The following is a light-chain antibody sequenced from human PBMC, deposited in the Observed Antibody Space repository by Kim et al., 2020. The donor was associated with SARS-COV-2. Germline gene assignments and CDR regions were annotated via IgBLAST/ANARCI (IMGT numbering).Light chain of an antibody. V-gene: IGKV1-5*01. CDR3: QQYDRDST. CDR2: DAS. J-gene: IGKJ1*01. CDR1: QSISTW. Sequence: SASVGDIVTITCRASQSISTWLAWYQQKLGKAPKLLIFDASNLESGVPPRFSGSGSGTEFTLTISSLQPDDVATYYCQQYDRDSTFGQGTKVDIK.